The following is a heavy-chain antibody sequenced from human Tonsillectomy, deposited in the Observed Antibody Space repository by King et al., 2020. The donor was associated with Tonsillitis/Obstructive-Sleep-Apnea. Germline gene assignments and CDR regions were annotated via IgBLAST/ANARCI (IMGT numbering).Heavy chain of an antibody. CDR1: GFTFSSYW. CDR3: AREEGGFWGGHSWWYYYYYMDV. CDR2: INSDGSST. Sequence: VQLVESGGGLVQPGGSLRLSCAASGFTFSSYWMHWVRQAPGKGLVWVSRINSDGSSTSYADSVKGRFTISRDNAKNTLYLQMNSLRAEDTAVYYCAREEGGFWGGHSWWYYYYYMDVWGKGTTVTVSS. V-gene: IGHV3-74*01. D-gene: IGHD3-3*01. J-gene: IGHJ6*03.